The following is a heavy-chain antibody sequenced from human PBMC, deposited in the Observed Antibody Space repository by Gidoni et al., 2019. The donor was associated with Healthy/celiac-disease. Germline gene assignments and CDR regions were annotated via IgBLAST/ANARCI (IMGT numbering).Heavy chain of an antibody. D-gene: IGHD3-22*01. V-gene: IGHV4-31*03. Sequence: QVQLQESGPGLVKPSQTLSLTCTVSGGSISSGGYYWSWIRQHPGKGLEWIGYIYYSGSTYYNPSLKSRVTISVDTSKNQFSLKLSSVTAADTAVYYCARSWGLITMIVAAGGAFDIWGQGTMVTVSS. CDR1: GGSISSGGYY. CDR3: ARSWGLITMIVAAGGAFDI. J-gene: IGHJ3*02. CDR2: IYYSGST.